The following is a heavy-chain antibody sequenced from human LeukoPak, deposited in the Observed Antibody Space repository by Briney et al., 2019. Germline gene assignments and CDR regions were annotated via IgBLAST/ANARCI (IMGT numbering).Heavy chain of an antibody. Sequence: EGSLRLSCAASGFTFSSFEMHWVRQAPGKGLEWVSYISSDGSTIYYADSVKGRFTISRDNAKNSLYLQMNSLRAEDTAVYYCARDYGGSSPFDYWGQGTLVTVSS. CDR3: ARDYGGSSPFDY. J-gene: IGHJ4*02. CDR1: GFTFSSFE. CDR2: ISSDGSTI. V-gene: IGHV3-48*03. D-gene: IGHD4-23*01.